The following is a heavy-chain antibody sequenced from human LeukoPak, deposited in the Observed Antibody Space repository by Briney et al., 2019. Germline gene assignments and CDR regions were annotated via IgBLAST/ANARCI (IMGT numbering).Heavy chain of an antibody. CDR1: GGSISSSSYY. CDR2: IYYSGST. D-gene: IGHD2-2*01. J-gene: IGHJ4*02. V-gene: IGHV4-39*01. Sequence: KPSETLSLTCTVSGGSISSSSYYWGWIRQPPGKGLEWIGSIYYSGSTYYNPSLKSRVTISVDTSKNQFSLKLSSVTAADTAVYYCARGYCSSTSCYFHFDYWGQGTLVTVSS. CDR3: ARGYCSSTSCYFHFDY.